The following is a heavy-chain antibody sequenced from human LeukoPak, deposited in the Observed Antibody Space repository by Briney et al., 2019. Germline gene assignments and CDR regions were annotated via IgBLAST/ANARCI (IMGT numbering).Heavy chain of an antibody. CDR1: DYSISSAYY. V-gene: IGHV4-38-2*02. Sequence: SETLSLTCTVSDYSISSAYYWGWIRQPPGKGLEWIGEINHSGSTNYNPSLKSRVTISVDTSKNQFSLKLSSVTAADTAVYYCAIAHYDFWSGYYSPFDYWGQGTLVTVSS. J-gene: IGHJ4*02. CDR3: AIAHYDFWSGYYSPFDY. CDR2: INHSGST. D-gene: IGHD3-3*01.